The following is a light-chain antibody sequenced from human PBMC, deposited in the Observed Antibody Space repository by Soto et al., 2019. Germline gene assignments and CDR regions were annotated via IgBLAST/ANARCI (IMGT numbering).Light chain of an antibody. J-gene: IGKJ2*01. CDR3: QHYDTFPYT. CDR1: QSIDNW. V-gene: IGKV1-5*01. CDR2: DAS. Sequence: DIQMTQSPSFVSASVGDRVTITCRASQSIDNWSAWYQQKPGKAPKLLIYDASTLESGVSSGFSGSGSGTEFTLTISSLRPDDFATYYCQHYDTFPYTFGQGTKLEIK.